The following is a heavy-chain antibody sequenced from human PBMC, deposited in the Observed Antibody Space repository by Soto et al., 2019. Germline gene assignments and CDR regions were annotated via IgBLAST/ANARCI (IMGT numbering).Heavy chain of an antibody. CDR2: INHSGST. V-gene: IGHV4-34*01. CDR1: GGSFSGYY. J-gene: IGHJ4*02. Sequence: QVQLQQWGAGLLKPSETLSLTCAVYGGSFSGYYWSWIRQPPGKGLEWIGEINHSGSTNYNPSLTSRVTISVDTSKNQFSLKLSSVTAADTAVYDCARVFRYCSSTSCSPLYYFDYWGQGTLVTVSS. D-gene: IGHD2-2*01. CDR3: ARVFRYCSSTSCSPLYYFDY.